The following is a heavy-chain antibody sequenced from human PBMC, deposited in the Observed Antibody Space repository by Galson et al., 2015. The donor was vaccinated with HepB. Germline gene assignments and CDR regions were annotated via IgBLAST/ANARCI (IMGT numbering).Heavy chain of an antibody. CDR1: GYTLTELS. D-gene: IGHD3-22*01. Sequence: SCKVSGYTLTELSMHWVRQAPGKGLEWMGGFDPEDGETIYAQKFQGRVTMTEDTSTDTAYMELSSLRSEDTAVYYCATDSYYYDSSGYSPNVFDIWGQGTMVTVSS. J-gene: IGHJ3*02. CDR3: ATDSYYYDSSGYSPNVFDI. CDR2: FDPEDGET. V-gene: IGHV1-24*01.